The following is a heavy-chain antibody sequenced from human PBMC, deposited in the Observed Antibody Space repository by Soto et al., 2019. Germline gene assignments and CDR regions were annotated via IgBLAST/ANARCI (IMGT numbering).Heavy chain of an antibody. V-gene: IGHV3-23*01. Sequence: EVQLLESGGGLVQPGGSLRLSCAASGFTFSSYAMSWVRQAPGKGLEWVSGISGSGGSTYYADSVNGRFTISRDNSKNTLYLQMNSLRAEDTAVYCCAKPLYSSGWSKFDYWGQGTLVTVSS. J-gene: IGHJ4*02. D-gene: IGHD6-19*01. CDR3: AKPLYSSGWSKFDY. CDR2: ISGSGGST. CDR1: GFTFSSYA.